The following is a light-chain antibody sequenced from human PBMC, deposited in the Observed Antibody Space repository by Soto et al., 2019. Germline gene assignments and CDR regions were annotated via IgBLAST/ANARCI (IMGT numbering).Light chain of an antibody. Sequence: QSALTQPASVSESPGQSITIPCTGTSSDVGGYNYVSWYQQYPGKAPKLIIYDVTNRPSGVSNRFSGSKSGNTASLTISGLQAEDEANYYCSSYTSTLVVFGGGTKVTVL. CDR1: SSDVGGYNY. V-gene: IGLV2-14*01. CDR2: DVT. J-gene: IGLJ2*01. CDR3: SSYTSTLVV.